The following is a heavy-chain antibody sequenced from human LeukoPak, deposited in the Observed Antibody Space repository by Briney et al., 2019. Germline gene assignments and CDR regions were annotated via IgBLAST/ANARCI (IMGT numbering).Heavy chain of an antibody. CDR2: ISGSGGST. D-gene: IGHD6-13*01. CDR3: AKWLVSSSWYYYYGMDV. Sequence: GGSLRLSCAASGFTFSSYAMSWVRQAPGKGLEWVSAISGSGGSTYYADSVKGRFTISRDNSKNTLYLQMNSLRAEDTAVYYCAKWLVSSSWYYYYGMDVWGQGTTVTVSS. CDR1: GFTFSSYA. V-gene: IGHV3-23*01. J-gene: IGHJ6*02.